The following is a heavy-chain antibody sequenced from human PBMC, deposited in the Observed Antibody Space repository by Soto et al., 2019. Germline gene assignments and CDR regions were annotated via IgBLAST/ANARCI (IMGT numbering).Heavy chain of an antibody. CDR3: ARRYGDYVRHFDH. J-gene: IGHJ2*01. D-gene: IGHD4-17*01. V-gene: IGHV1-3*04. Sequence: QVQLVQSGAEVKKPGASVNVSCKASGYSFTNYALHWVRQAPGQRLEWMGWINTCNGNTYYSQKFQGRVTITRDTCASTAYVELSSLRLEDTAVYDYARRYGDYVRHFDHWGRGTLLTVSS. CDR1: GYSFTNYA. CDR2: INTCNGNT.